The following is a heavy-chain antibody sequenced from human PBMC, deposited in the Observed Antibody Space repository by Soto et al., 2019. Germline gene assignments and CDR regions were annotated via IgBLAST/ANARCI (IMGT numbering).Heavy chain of an antibody. CDR3: ARDGSDYGGTRWYFDY. J-gene: IGHJ4*02. D-gene: IGHD4-17*01. Sequence: GGSLRLSCAASGFTFSSYAMHWVRQAPGKGLEWVAVISYDGSNKYYADSVKGRFTISRDNSKNTLYLQMNSLRAEDTAVYYCARDGSDYGGTRWYFDYWGQGTLVTVSS. CDR1: GFTFSSYA. V-gene: IGHV3-30-3*01. CDR2: ISYDGSNK.